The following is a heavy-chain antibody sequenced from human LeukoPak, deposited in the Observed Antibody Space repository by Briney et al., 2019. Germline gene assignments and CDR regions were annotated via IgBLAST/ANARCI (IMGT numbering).Heavy chain of an antibody. CDR3: ARLASRIGAYAFDI. J-gene: IGHJ3*02. Sequence: PSETLSLTCTVSGGSISSGSYYWSWIRQPAGKGLEWIGRIYTSGSNNYNPSLTGRVTISVATSKNQFSLKLSSVTAAGTAVYYCARLASRIGAYAFDIWGQGTMVSVSS. CDR2: IYTSGSN. V-gene: IGHV4-61*02. D-gene: IGHD5-12*01. CDR1: GGSISSGSYY.